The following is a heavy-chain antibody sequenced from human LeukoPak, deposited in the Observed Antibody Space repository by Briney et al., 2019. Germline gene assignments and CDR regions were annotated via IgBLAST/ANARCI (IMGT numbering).Heavy chain of an antibody. J-gene: IGHJ4*02. CDR2: ISAYNGNT. CDR3: AREAGGRGIVVVPAAPPDY. D-gene: IGHD2-2*01. CDR1: GYTFTSYG. Sequence: GASVKVSCKASGYTFTSYGISWVRQAPGQGLEWMGWISAYNGNTNYAQKLQGRDTMTTDTSTSTAYMELRSLRSDDTAVYYCAREAGGRGIVVVPAAPPDYWGQGALVTVPS. V-gene: IGHV1-18*01.